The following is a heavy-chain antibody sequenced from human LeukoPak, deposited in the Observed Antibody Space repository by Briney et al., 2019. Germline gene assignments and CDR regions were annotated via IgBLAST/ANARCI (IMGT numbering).Heavy chain of an antibody. CDR1: GFPFSTYA. CDR3: AKVPGGGYDSSGFLDY. V-gene: IGHV3-23*01. J-gene: IGHJ4*02. Sequence: GGSLRLSCAASGFPFSTYAMTWVRQAPEKGLEWVSSISGSGGSTYYADSVKGRFTISRDNSKNTLHLQMNSLSAEDTAVYYCAKVPGGGYDSSGFLDYWGQGVLVTVSS. D-gene: IGHD3-22*01. CDR2: ISGSGGST.